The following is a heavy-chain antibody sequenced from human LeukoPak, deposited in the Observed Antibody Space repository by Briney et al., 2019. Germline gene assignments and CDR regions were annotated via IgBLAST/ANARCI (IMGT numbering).Heavy chain of an antibody. D-gene: IGHD4-17*01. V-gene: IGHV7-4-1*02. CDR1: GYTFTSYY. CDR3: ARDSPGTVTNTPPSPIYDDY. Sequence: ASVKVSCRASGYTFTSYYLHWVRQAPGQGLEWMGWINTNTGNPTYAQGFTGRFVFSLDTSVSTAYLQISSLKAEDTAVYYCARDSPGTVTNTPPSPIYDDYWGQGTLVTVSS. J-gene: IGHJ4*02. CDR2: INTNTGNP.